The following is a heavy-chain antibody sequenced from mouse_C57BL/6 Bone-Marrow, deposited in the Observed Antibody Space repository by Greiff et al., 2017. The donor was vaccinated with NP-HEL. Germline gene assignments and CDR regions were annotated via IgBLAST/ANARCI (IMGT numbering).Heavy chain of an antibody. Sequence: QVQLQQPGAELVKPGASVKLSCKDSGYTFTSYWMQWVKQRPGQGLEWIGEIDPSDSYTNYNQKFKGKATLTVDTSSSTAYMQLSSLTSEDSSVYYCARWPTVVAPYYFDYWGQGTTLTVSS. J-gene: IGHJ2*01. V-gene: IGHV1-50*01. CDR1: GYTFTSYW. CDR2: IDPSDSYT. CDR3: ARWPTVVAPYYFDY. D-gene: IGHD1-1*01.